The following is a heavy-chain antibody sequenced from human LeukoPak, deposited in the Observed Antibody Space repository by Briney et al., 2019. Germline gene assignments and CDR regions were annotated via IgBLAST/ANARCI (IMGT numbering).Heavy chain of an antibody. CDR1: GFTVSSNY. Sequence: GGSLRLSCAAPGFTVSSNYMSWVRQAPGKGLEWVSGISGRGGSTYYADSVKGRFTISRDNSKNTLYLQMNSLRAEDTAVYFCAKVPSDYGDYYFDYWGQGTLVTISS. D-gene: IGHD4-17*01. CDR3: AKVPSDYGDYYFDY. V-gene: IGHV3-23*01. CDR2: ISGRGGST. J-gene: IGHJ4*02.